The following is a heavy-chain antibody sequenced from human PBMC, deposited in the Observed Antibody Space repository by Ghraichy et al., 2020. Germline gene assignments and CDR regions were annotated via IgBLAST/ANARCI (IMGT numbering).Heavy chain of an antibody. CDR3: ARPYYYGSG. J-gene: IGHJ4*02. CDR1: GGSMSSSSYY. D-gene: IGHD3-10*01. V-gene: IGHV4-39*01. Sequence: SETLSLTCTVSGGSMSSSSYYWGWIRQPPGKGLEWIGVIYNSGTTYYNTSLKSRVTISVDTSKNQFSLRLSSVTAADTAVYYCARPYYYGSGWGQGTLVTVSP. CDR2: IYNSGTT.